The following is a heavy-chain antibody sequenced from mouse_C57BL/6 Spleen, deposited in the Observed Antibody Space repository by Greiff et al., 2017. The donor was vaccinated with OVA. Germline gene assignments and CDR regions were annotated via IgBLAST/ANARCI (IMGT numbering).Heavy chain of an antibody. D-gene: IGHD4-1*01. CDR2: ISSGSSTI. V-gene: IGHV5-17*01. Sequence: EVKLEESGGGLVKPGGSLKLSCAASGFTFSDYGMHWVRQAPEKGLEWVAYISSGSSTIYYADTVKGRFTISRDNAKNTLFLQMTSLRSEDTAMYYCALTGHWYFDVWGTGTTVTVSS. J-gene: IGHJ1*03. CDR1: GFTFSDYG. CDR3: ALTGHWYFDV.